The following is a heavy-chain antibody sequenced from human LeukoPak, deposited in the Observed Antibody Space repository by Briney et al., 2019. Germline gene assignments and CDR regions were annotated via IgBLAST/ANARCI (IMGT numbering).Heavy chain of an antibody. CDR1: GFTFSSYW. CDR2: IKQDGSEK. V-gene: IGHV3-7*01. J-gene: IGHJ4*02. D-gene: IGHD1-1*01. Sequence: GESLRLTCAASGFTFSSYWMSWVRQDPGKGLEWGANIKQDGSEKYYVDSVKSRFTISRDNAKNSLYLQMNSLRAEDTAVYYCARDSYKSSDWNASRVGYFDYWGEGTLVTVSS. CDR3: ARDSYKSSDWNASRVGYFDY.